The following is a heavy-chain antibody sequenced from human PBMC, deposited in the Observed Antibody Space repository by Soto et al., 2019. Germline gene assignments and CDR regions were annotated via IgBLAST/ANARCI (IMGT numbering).Heavy chain of an antibody. CDR2: ISGSGGST. CDR3: TKLIVGATLDDY. Sequence: GGSLRISCAASGFTFRSYAMSWVRQAPGKGLEWVSAISGSGGSTYYADSVKGRFTISRDNSKNTLYLQMNSLRAEDTAVYYCTKLIVGATLDDYWGQGTLVTVSS. CDR1: GFTFRSYA. D-gene: IGHD1-26*01. J-gene: IGHJ4*02. V-gene: IGHV3-23*01.